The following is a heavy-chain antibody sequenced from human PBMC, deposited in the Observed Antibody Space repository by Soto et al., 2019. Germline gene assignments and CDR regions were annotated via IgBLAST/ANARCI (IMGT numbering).Heavy chain of an antibody. J-gene: IGHJ4*02. CDR1: GFTVSNNY. D-gene: IGHD3-10*01. CDR3: ATDPGGGGY. Sequence: EVQLVESGGGLIQPGGSLRLSCAVSGFTVSNNYMSWVRQAPGKGLEGVSVIYSGGYTAYGDSVKGRFTISRDNSKNTLFPQINRRSGPAPALFFCATDPGGGGYWGQGTLVTVSS. V-gene: IGHV3-53*01. CDR2: IYSGGYT.